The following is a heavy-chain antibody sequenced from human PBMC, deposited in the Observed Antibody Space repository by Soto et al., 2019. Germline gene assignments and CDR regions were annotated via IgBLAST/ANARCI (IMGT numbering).Heavy chain of an antibody. D-gene: IGHD1-26*01. V-gene: IGHV4-59*08. CDR1: GGSISSWY. CDR2: IYYSGST. CDR3: ARRYGSAIDY. J-gene: IGHJ4*02. Sequence: QVQLQESGPGLVKPSETLSLTCTVSGGSISSWYWSWIRQPPGKGLEWIGYIYYSGSTNYNPSLKSRVTISVDTSKNQFSLKLSSVTAADTVVYYCARRYGSAIDYWGQGTLVTVSS.